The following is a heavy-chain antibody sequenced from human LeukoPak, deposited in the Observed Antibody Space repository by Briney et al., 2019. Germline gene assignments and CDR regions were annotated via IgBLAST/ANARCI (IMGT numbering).Heavy chain of an antibody. CDR1: GFTFSSYA. J-gene: IGHJ4*02. CDR2: ISGSGGST. D-gene: IGHD3-22*01. V-gene: IGHV3-23*01. CDR3: AREERAPYDSSGYYIDY. Sequence: DPGGSLRLSCAASGFTFSSYAMSWVRQTPGKGLESVSAISGSGGSTYYADSVKGRFTISRDNSKNTLYLQMNSLRAEDTAVYYCAREERAPYDSSGYYIDYWGQGTLVTVSS.